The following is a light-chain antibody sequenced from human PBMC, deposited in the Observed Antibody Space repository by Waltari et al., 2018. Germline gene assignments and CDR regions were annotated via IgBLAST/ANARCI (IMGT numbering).Light chain of an antibody. Sequence: EVVLTQSPVTLSLSAGERASLSCRASESVYIYLAWYQQRPGQPPRCPLYATSNTAAGVPGRFSGSGYGTDFTLTITSLEAEDFAVYFCQQGSILPLTFGGGTRVEIK. J-gene: IGKJ4*01. CDR3: QQGSILPLT. CDR2: ATS. CDR1: ESVYIY. V-gene: IGKV3-11*01.